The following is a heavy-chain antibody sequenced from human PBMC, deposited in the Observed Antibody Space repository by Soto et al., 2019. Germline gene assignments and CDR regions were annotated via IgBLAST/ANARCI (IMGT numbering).Heavy chain of an antibody. CDR2: KNPNSGNT. CDR1: GYTFTSYD. D-gene: IGHD3-3*01. CDR3: ARGLKKVTIFGVVTLDAFDI. V-gene: IGHV1-8*01. J-gene: IGHJ3*02. Sequence: ASVKVSCKASGYTFTSYDVNWVRQATGQGLEWMGWKNPNSGNTGYAQKFQGRVTMTRNTSISTAYMELSSLRSEDTAVYYCARGLKKVTIFGVVTLDAFDIWGQGTMVT.